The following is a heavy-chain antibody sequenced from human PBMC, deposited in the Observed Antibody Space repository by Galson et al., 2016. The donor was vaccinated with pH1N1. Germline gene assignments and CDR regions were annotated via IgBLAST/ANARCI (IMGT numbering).Heavy chain of an antibody. J-gene: IGHJ3*01. CDR3: ARPGNYDGDRRGAFDL. V-gene: IGHV3-48*04. Sequence: SLRLSCAASGFTFSSWHMDWVRQAPGDGLDWISFITYTSATIYYADSVKGRFTVSRDNAKNSLYLQMNSLRAEDTAVYYCARPGNYDGDRRGAFDLWGQGTMVTVSP. D-gene: IGHD4-23*01. CDR2: ITYTSATI. CDR1: GFTFSSWH.